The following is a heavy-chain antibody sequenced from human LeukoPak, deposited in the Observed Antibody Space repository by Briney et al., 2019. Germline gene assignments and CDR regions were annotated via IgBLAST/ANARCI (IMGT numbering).Heavy chain of an antibody. CDR2: ISWNSGSI. J-gene: IGHJ4*02. CDR1: GFTFSSYW. V-gene: IGHV3-9*01. CDR3: AKDRRAVAAHYFDY. Sequence: GGSLRLSCAASGFTFSSYWMHWVRQAPGKGLEWVSGISWNSGSIGYADSVKGRFTISRDNAKNSLYLQMNSLRAEDTALYYCAKDRRAVAAHYFDYWGQGTLVTVSS. D-gene: IGHD6-19*01.